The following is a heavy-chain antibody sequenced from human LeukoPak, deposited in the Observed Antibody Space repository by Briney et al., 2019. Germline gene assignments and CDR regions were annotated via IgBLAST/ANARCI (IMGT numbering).Heavy chain of an antibody. CDR2: ISHDGNDT. Sequence: GGSLRLSCGGFGFTFSHYAMRWVRQAPGKGLEWVAVISHDGNDTYYADSLKGRFTISRGNSNNTLYLQMNSLRPDDTAVYYCTRARSSWYLKYWGQGTLVTVSS. CDR3: TRARSSWYLKY. J-gene: IGHJ4*02. D-gene: IGHD6-13*01. CDR1: GFTFSHYA. V-gene: IGHV3-30*04.